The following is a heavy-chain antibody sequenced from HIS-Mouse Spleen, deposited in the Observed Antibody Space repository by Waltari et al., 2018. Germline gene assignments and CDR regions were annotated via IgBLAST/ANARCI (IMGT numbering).Heavy chain of an antibody. D-gene: IGHD1-26*01. CDR3: ARGALRGSYYWGEYFQH. V-gene: IGHV4-34*01. CDR2: INHSGST. CDR1: GGSFSGYY. J-gene: IGHJ1*01. Sequence: QVQLQQWGAGLLKPSETLSLTCAVYGGSFSGYYWGWIRQPPGKGLEWIGEINHSGSTNYNPSLKSRVTISVDTSKNQFSLKLSSVTAADTAVYYCARGALRGSYYWGEYFQHWGQGTLVTVSS.